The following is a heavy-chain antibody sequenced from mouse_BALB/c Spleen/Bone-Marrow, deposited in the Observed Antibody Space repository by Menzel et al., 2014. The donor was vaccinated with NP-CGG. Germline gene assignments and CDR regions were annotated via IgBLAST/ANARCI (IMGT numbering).Heavy chain of an antibody. J-gene: IGHJ3*01. CDR3: ARDYDYDDGFSY. CDR2: IWSDGGT. V-gene: IGHV2-6-1*01. CDR1: GFSLTNHG. Sequence: VMLVESGPGLVAPSQSLSITCTISGFSLTNHGVHWVRQPPGKGPEWLAVIWSDGGTTYNSALKSRLRITKDNSKSQVFLKMSSLQTDDTAMYYCARDYDYDDGFSYWGQGTLVTVSA. D-gene: IGHD2-4*01.